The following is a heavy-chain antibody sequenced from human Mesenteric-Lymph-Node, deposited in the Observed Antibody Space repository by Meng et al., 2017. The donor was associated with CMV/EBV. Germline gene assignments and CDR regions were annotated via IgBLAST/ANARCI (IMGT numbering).Heavy chain of an antibody. Sequence: VSCKACGYSFTNYGIHWVRQAPGQRLEWMGWINAGNGDTKYSQKFQGRVTISRDTSASTAYMELSSLRSEDTAVYYCARDYGPFDIWGQGTMVTVSS. CDR2: INAGNGDT. D-gene: IGHD3-16*01. V-gene: IGHV1-3*01. CDR1: GYSFTNYG. CDR3: ARDYGPFDI. J-gene: IGHJ3*02.